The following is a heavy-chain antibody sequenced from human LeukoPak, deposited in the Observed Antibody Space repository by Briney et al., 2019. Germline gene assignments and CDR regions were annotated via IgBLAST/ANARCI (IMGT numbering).Heavy chain of an antibody. D-gene: IGHD6-13*01. CDR2: INSDGSTT. J-gene: IGHJ4*02. Sequence: GGSLRLSCAASGFTFSSYWMHWVRQVPGKGLVWVSRINSDGSTTTYADSVKGRFTISRDNAKNSLYLQMNSLRAEDTAVYYCARLGTIAAAGSPDYWGQGTLVIVSS. V-gene: IGHV3-74*01. CDR3: ARLGTIAAAGSPDY. CDR1: GFTFSSYW.